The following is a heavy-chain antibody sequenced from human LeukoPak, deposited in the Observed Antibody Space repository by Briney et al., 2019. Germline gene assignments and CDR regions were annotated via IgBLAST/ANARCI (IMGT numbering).Heavy chain of an antibody. CDR1: GFSLSRYG. CDR3: AKRADSSAHSFDY. CDR2: IRSSDSTT. Sequence: GGSLRLSCAASGFSLSRYGMKWVRQAPGKGLEWLSYIRSSDSTTYYADSVKGRFTISRDNAKNSPYLQMDSLRVGDTAVYYCAKRADSSAHSFDYWGQGTLVTVSS. D-gene: IGHD3-22*01. J-gene: IGHJ4*02. V-gene: IGHV3-48*04.